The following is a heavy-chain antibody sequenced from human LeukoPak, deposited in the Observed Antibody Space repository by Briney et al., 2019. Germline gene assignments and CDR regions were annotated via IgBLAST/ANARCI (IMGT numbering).Heavy chain of an antibody. J-gene: IGHJ4*02. D-gene: IGHD3-10*01. Sequence: GGSLRLFCAASGFTFSNAWMSWVRQAPGKGLEWVGRIKSKTDGGTTDYAAPVKGRYTISRDDSKHTLYLQMNSLKTEDTAVYYCTTDQAVTMVRGAIDYWGQGTLVTVSS. CDR3: TTDQAVTMVRGAIDY. CDR2: IKSKTDGGTT. CDR1: GFTFSNAW. V-gene: IGHV3-15*01.